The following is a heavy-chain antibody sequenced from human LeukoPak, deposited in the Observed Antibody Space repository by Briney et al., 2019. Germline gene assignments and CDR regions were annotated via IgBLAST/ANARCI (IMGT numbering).Heavy chain of an antibody. D-gene: IGHD7-27*01. CDR3: ARNSPRDVAGRQFLPGVLSLLSQCDNCFDP. Sequence: ASVKVSCKASGYTFTSYGISGVRQPPGQGLEWMQWISAYNVNTNSAQKLQGRVTMTTDTSTSTAYMELRSLRSDDTAVYYCARNSPRDVAGRQFLPGVLSLLSQCDNCFDPWGQGTLVSVSS. V-gene: IGHV1-18*04. CDR1: GYTFTSYG. CDR2: ISAYNVNT. J-gene: IGHJ5*02.